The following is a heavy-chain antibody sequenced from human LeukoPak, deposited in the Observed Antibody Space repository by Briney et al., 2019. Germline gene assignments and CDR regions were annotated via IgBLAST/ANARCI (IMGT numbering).Heavy chain of an antibody. CDR3: ASSSSSTPFDY. CDR2: IYSGGST. D-gene: IGHD3-22*01. CDR1: GFTVSSNY. V-gene: IGHV3-66*01. J-gene: IGHJ4*02. Sequence: PGGSLRLSCAASGFTVSSNYMSWVRQAPGKGLEWVSVIYSGGSTYYADSVKGRFTISRDNSKNTLYLQMNSLRAEDTAVYYCASSSSSTPFDYWGQGTLVTVSS.